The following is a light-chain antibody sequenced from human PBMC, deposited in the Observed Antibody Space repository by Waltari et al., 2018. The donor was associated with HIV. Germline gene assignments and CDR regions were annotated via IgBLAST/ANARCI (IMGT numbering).Light chain of an antibody. CDR1: QSISSN. Sequence: EIVMTQSPATLSVSPGQRATVSCWASQSISSNLAWYQQRPGQAPRLLVYDASTRVAGIPARFRASGFATEFTLTSSSLQSEDFAVYYCQQYNDWLSWTFGQGTKVEMK. CDR2: DAS. J-gene: IGKJ1*01. CDR3: QQYNDWLSWT. V-gene: IGKV3-15*01.